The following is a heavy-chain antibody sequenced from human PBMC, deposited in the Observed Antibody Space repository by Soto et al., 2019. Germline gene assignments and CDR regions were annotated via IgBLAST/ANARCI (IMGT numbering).Heavy chain of an antibody. CDR2: VYHNGNT. V-gene: IGHV4-4*02. J-gene: IGHJ4*02. CDR3: ATRGIVGPIY. D-gene: IGHD1-26*01. Sequence: QVQLQESGTGLVEPSGTLSLTCNVYDGSINNGDWCSWVRQPPGKGLAWIGEVYHNGNTNYNASLKSRVTVSVDKSRNQFSLRLTSVTPAETAVYYCATRGIVGPIYWGQGTLVTVSS. CDR1: DGSINNGDW.